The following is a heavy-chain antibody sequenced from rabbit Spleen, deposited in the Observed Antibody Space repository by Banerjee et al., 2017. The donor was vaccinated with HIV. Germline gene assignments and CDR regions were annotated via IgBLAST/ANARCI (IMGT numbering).Heavy chain of an antibody. V-gene: IGHV1S45*01. CDR2: INAVTGKA. CDR3: ARDTGSSFSSYGMDL. CDR1: GFSFSNKAV. J-gene: IGHJ6*01. D-gene: IGHD8-1*01. Sequence: QEQLVESGGGLVRPEGSLKLSCTASGFSFSNKAVMCWVRQTPGKGLEWIACINAVTGKAVYARWAKGRFTFSKTSSTTVTLQMTNLTAADTATYFCARDTGSSFSSYGMDLWGPGTLVTVS.